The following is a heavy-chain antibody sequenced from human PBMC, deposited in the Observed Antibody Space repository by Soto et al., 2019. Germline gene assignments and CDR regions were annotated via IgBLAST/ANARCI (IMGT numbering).Heavy chain of an antibody. CDR1: GFTFSDHH. Sequence: EVQLVESGGGLVQPGVSLRLSCAASGFTFSDHHMDCVRQAPGKGLECVASSLNKALSYTPEYAASVRGRFTISRDNLKNSLDLQMNSMETEDTAVYYFVIDSMTWSFENWGKGILVTVSS. CDR2: SLNKALSYTP. D-gene: IGHD3-3*02. V-gene: IGHV3-72*01. CDR3: VIDSMTWSFEN. J-gene: IGHJ4*02.